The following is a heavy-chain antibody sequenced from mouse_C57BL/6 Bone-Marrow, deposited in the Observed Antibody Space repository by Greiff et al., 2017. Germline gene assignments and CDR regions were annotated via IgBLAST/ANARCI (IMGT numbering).Heavy chain of an antibody. CDR1: GYSFTDYN. D-gene: IGHD1-1*01. CDR3: AREGYYGSSPAWFAY. J-gene: IGHJ3*01. V-gene: IGHV1-39*01. Sequence: EVQGVESGPELVKPGASVKISCKASGYSFTDYNMNWVKQSNGKSLEWIGVINPNYGTTSYNQKFKGKATLTVDQSSSTAYMQLNSLTSEDSAVYYGAREGYYGSSPAWFAYWGQGTLVTVSA. CDR2: INPNYGTT.